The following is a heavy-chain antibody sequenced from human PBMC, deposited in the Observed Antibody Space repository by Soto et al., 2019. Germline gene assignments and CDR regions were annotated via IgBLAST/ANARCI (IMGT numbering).Heavy chain of an antibody. CDR1: GFTFSAYA. D-gene: IGHD4-17*01. V-gene: IGHV3-74*01. Sequence: GGSLRLSCAASGFTFSAYAMTWVRQAPGMWLEWVSRINVDGISTNYADSVKGRFTISRDNAKNTLYLQMNSLRAEDTAVYYCARDQTTGDWFDAWGQGTLVTSPQ. CDR3: ARDQTTGDWFDA. CDR2: INVDGIST. J-gene: IGHJ5*02.